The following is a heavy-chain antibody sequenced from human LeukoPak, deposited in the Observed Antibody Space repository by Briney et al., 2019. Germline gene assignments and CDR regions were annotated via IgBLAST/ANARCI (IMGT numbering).Heavy chain of an antibody. D-gene: IGHD2-15*01. CDR3: AREGYCSGGTCYYDYDMDV. CDR1: GFTFDDYA. CDR2: ISWNSGSI. V-gene: IGHV3-9*01. Sequence: GGSLRLSCAASGFTFDDYAMHWVRQAPGKGLEWVSGISWNSGSIGYADSVKGRFTISRDNSKNTLYLQMNSLRAEDTAVYYCAREGYCSGGTCYYDYDMDVWGQGTTVTVSS. J-gene: IGHJ6*02.